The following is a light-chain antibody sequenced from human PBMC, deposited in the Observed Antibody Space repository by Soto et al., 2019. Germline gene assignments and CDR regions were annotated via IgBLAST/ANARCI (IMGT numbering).Light chain of an antibody. CDR3: SSYTSSSSGGYV. J-gene: IGLJ1*01. V-gene: IGLV2-14*01. CDR1: SSDVGGYNY. CDR2: EVS. Sequence: QSALTQPASVSGSPGQSITISCAGTSSDVGGYNYVSWYQQHPKKAPKLLIYEVSNRPSGVANRFSGPKSGNTASLTISGLQAEDEADYYCSSYTSSSSGGYVFGTGTKLTVL.